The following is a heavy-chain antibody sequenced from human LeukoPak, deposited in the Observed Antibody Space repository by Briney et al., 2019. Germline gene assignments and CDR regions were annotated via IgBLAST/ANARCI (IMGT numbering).Heavy chain of an antibody. J-gene: IGHJ4*02. D-gene: IGHD5-18*01. Sequence: GGSLRLSCAVSGFTFSRYWMHWVRQAPGKGLVWVSRVNTDGNTANYADSVKGRFTVSRDNAKNTLYLQMNSLRAEDTAVYFSARAPLYSPVDYSGPGTLVTVSS. V-gene: IGHV3-74*01. CDR1: GFTFSRYW. CDR3: ARAPLYSPVDY. CDR2: VNTDGNTA.